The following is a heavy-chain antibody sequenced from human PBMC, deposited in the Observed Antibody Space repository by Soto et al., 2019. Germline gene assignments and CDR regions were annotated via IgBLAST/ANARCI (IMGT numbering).Heavy chain of an antibody. CDR1: GYTFTSYG. D-gene: IGHD6-19*01. CDR2: ISAYNGKT. J-gene: IGHJ4*02. Sequence: QVQLVQSGAEVKKPGASVKVSCKASGYTFTSYGMSWVRQAPGQGLEWMGWISAYNGKTKYAQKLQGRVPMTTDTSTSTAYMVLRSLRSDNTAVDHCARAYSRGWYEGYYFDYWGQGTLVTVSS. V-gene: IGHV1-18*01. CDR3: ARAYSRGWYEGYYFDY.